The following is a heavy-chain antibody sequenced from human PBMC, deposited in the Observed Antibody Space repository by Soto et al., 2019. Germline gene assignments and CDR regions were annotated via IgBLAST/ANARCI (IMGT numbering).Heavy chain of an antibody. V-gene: IGHV1-69*02. J-gene: IGHJ3*02. CDR3: ALGSWSGETFDI. CDR1: GGTFNVYT. CDR2: IIPRLAIT. Sequence: QVQLVQSGAEVKKPGSSVKVSCKASGGTFNVYTIIWVRQAAGKRLEWMGGIIPRLAITNYAQRFQGRVTITADTSTTTAYMALSSLTSGDTAVYYCALGSWSGETFDIWGQGTLVTVSS. D-gene: IGHD6-13*01.